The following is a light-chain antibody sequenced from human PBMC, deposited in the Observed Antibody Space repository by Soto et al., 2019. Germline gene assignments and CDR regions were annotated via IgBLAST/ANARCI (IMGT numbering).Light chain of an antibody. Sequence: IVVTQSPGTLSLSPGERATLSCRAIQSVSSNNLVWYQQKPGQAPRLLIHGASNRATGIPDRISGSGSGTDFTLIISRLEPEDFAVYYCQQYGNSLWTFGQGTKVDIK. J-gene: IGKJ1*01. CDR2: GAS. CDR3: QQYGNSLWT. V-gene: IGKV3-20*01. CDR1: QSVSSNN.